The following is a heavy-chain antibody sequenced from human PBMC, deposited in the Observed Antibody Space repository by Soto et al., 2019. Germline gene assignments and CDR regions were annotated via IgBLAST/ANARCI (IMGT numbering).Heavy chain of an antibody. V-gene: IGHV1-18*04. CDR2: ISAYNGDT. Sequence: ASVKVSCKASGFGLINYGFTWVRQAPGQGLEWMGWISAYNGDTIYAQNLQGRLTMTRDTSTSTAYMELRSLRSDDTAVYYCARLGVTTSVYYYTMDVWGQGTTVTVSS. D-gene: IGHD4-4*01. CDR1: GFGLINYG. J-gene: IGHJ6*02. CDR3: ARLGVTTSVYYYTMDV.